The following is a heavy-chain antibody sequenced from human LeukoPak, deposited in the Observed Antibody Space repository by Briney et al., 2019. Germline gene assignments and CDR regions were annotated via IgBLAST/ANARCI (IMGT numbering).Heavy chain of an antibody. CDR2: ISGSGGST. J-gene: IGHJ4*02. D-gene: IGHD3-3*01. V-gene: IGHV3-23*01. CDR1: GGSFSGYY. Sequence: PSETLSLTCAVYGGSFSGYYWSWVRQAPGKGLEWVSAISGSGGSTYYADSVKGRFTISRDNSKNTLYLQMNSLRAEDTAVYYCAKDSFILTSYYDFWSGYPYGDYWGQGTLVTVSS. CDR3: AKDSFILTSYYDFWSGYPYGDY.